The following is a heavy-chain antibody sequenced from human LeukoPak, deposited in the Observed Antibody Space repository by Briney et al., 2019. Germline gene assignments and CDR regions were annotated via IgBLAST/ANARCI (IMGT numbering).Heavy chain of an antibody. J-gene: IGHJ6*02. Sequence: SQTLSLTCAISGDSVSSNSAAWNWIRQSPSRGLEWLGRTYYRSKWYNDYAVSVKSRITINPDTSKNQFSLQLNSVTPEDTAVYYCVRDPGKYYYDSSAGGYYYYGMDVWGQGTTVTVSS. D-gene: IGHD3-22*01. CDR3: VRDPGKYYYDSSAGGYYYYGMDV. CDR2: TYYRSKWYN. CDR1: GDSVSSNSAA. V-gene: IGHV6-1*01.